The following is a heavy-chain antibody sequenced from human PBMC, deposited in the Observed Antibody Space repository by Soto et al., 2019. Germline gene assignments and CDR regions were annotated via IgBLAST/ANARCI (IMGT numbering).Heavy chain of an antibody. Sequence: QVQLQQWGAGLLKPSETLSLTCAVYGGSFSGYYWSWIRQPPGKGLEWIGEINHSGSINYNPSLKSRVTISEDTSKNQFALKLSSVTAADTAVYYCARGVYCSSTTCYWGMDVWGQGTTVTVSS. CDR2: INHSGSI. CDR1: GGSFSGYY. J-gene: IGHJ6*02. CDR3: ARGVYCSSTTCYWGMDV. V-gene: IGHV4-34*02. D-gene: IGHD2-2*01.